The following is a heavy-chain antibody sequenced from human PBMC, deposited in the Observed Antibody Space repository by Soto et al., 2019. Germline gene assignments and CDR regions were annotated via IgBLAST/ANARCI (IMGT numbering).Heavy chain of an antibody. J-gene: IGHJ6*02. CDR3: ARLGAAAGSYYYYYGMDV. CDR2: IYPGDSDT. Sequence: PGESLKISCKGSGYSFTSYWIGWVRQMPGKGLEWMGIIYPGDSDTRYSPYFQGQVTISADKSISTAYLQWSSLKASDTAMYYCARLGAAAGSYYYYYGMDVWGQGTTVTVSS. CDR1: GYSFTSYW. V-gene: IGHV5-51*01. D-gene: IGHD6-13*01.